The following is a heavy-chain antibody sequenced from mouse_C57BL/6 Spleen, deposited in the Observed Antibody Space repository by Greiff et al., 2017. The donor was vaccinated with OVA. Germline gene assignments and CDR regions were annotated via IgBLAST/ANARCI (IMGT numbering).Heavy chain of an antibody. V-gene: IGHV5-4*01. CDR1: GFTFSSYA. D-gene: IGHD1-1*01. Sequence: EVKVVESGGGLVKPGGSLKLSCAASGFTFSSYAMSWVRQTPEKRLEWVATISDGGSYTYYPDNVKGRFTISRDNAKNNLYLQMSHLKSEDTAMDYCARDNYYGSRTYFDYWGQGTTLTVSS. CDR2: ISDGGSYT. J-gene: IGHJ2*01. CDR3: ARDNYYGSRTYFDY.